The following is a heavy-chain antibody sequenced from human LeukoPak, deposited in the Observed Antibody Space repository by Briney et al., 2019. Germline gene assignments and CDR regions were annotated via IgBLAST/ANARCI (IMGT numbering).Heavy chain of an antibody. D-gene: IGHD2-8*01. J-gene: IGHJ6*03. CDR2: ISPNNGGT. CDR1: GYTFTAYY. CDR3: ARGVNGVHYYYYMDV. Sequence: ASVKVSCKASGYTFTAYYMHWVRQAPGQGLEWMGWISPNNGGTHYAQRFQGRVTMTRDTSISTAYMELSRLTSDDAAVYYCARGVNGVHYYYYMDVWGKGTTVTVSS. V-gene: IGHV1-2*02.